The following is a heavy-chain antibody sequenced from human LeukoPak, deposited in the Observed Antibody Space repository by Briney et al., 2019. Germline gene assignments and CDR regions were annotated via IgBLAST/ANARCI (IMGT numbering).Heavy chain of an antibody. CDR2: ISPEGSQT. V-gene: IGHV3-74*01. CDR1: GFSLSNYW. Sequence: PGGSLRLSCAASGFSLSNYWMHWVRQAPGKGLMWVSQISPEGSQTLYADSVKGRFTISRDNAKNTLFLQMDSLRAEDTALYYCVRSLRSADFWGQGTLVTVSS. CDR3: VRSLRSADF. J-gene: IGHJ4*02.